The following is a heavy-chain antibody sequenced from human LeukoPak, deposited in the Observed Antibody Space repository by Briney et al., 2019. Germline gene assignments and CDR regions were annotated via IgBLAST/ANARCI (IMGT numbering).Heavy chain of an antibody. CDR1: GYTFTSYY. CDR2: INTSGGST. Sequence: ASVKASCKASGYTFTSYYMHWVRQAPGQGLEWMGIINTSGGSTSYAQKFQGRVTMTRDTSTSTVYMELSSLRSEDTAVYYCARGRSSSWSHRTQYYFDYWGQGTLVTVSS. D-gene: IGHD6-13*01. J-gene: IGHJ4*02. CDR3: ARGRSSSWSHRTQYYFDY. V-gene: IGHV1-46*01.